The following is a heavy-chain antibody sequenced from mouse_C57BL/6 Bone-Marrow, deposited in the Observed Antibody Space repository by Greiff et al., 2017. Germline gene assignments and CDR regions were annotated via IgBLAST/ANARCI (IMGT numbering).Heavy chain of an antibody. V-gene: IGHV1-42*01. D-gene: IGHD3-3*01. CDR2: INPSTGGT. J-gene: IGHJ1*03. CDR1: GYSFTGYY. CDR3: ARWGWVYWDFEV. Sequence: VQLQQSGPELVKPGASVKISCKASGYSFTGYYMNWVKQSPEKSLEWIGEINPSTGGTTYNQKFKAKATLTVDKSSSTAYMQLKSLTSEDSAVYYCARWGWVYWDFEVWGTGTTVTVAS.